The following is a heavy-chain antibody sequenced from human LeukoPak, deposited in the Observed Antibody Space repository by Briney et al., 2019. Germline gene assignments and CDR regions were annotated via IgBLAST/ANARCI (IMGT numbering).Heavy chain of an antibody. Sequence: GASVKVSCKASGYTFTSYDINWVRQATGQRLEWMGWINPNSGGTNYAQKFQGRVTMTRDTSISTAYMELSRLRSDDTAVYYCARDSSYDFWSGSGAPGGMDVWGQGTTVTVSS. CDR2: INPNSGGT. V-gene: IGHV1-2*02. CDR1: GYTFTSYD. J-gene: IGHJ6*02. D-gene: IGHD3-3*01. CDR3: ARDSSYDFWSGSGAPGGMDV.